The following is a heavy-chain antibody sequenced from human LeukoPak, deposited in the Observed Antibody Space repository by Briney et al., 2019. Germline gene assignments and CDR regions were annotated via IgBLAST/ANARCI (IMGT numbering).Heavy chain of an antibody. V-gene: IGHV4-39*01. D-gene: IGHD2-2*01. Sequence: PSETLSLTCTVSGGSISSSSYYWGWIRQPPGKGLEWIGSIYYSGSTYYNPSLKSRVTISVDTSKNQFSLKLSSVTAADTAVYYCASLVVVSYHYMDVWGKGTTVTVSS. J-gene: IGHJ6*03. CDR3: ASLVVVSYHYMDV. CDR2: IYYSGST. CDR1: GGSISSSSYY.